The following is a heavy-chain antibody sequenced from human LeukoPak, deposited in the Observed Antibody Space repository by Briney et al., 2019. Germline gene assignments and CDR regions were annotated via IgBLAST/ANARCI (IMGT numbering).Heavy chain of an antibody. Sequence: GGSLRLSCEASGFTFTNAWMGWVRQAPGKGLEWVGRIRSKTDGGTTDYAAPVKGRFTISRDDSKNTLYVQMNSLKTDDTAMYYCARESYYFTSGSFGWFDPWGQGTLVTVSS. J-gene: IGHJ5*02. V-gene: IGHV3-15*01. CDR2: IRSKTDGGTT. CDR3: ARESYYFTSGSFGWFDP. D-gene: IGHD3-10*01. CDR1: GFTFTNAW.